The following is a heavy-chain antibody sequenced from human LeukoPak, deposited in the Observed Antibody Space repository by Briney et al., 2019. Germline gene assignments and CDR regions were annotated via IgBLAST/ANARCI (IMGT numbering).Heavy chain of an antibody. CDR2: IYSGGFT. CDR3: YGIRLGDGFDI. J-gene: IGHJ3*02. Sequence: PGGSLRLSCAASGFTVSSNYMGWVRQAPGKGLERVSVIYSGGFTSYADSVKGRFTISRDSSKNTLYLQMNSLRAEDTTVYYCYGIRLGDGFDIWGQRTMVIVSS. V-gene: IGHV3-53*01. CDR1: GFTVSSNY. D-gene: IGHD3-16*01.